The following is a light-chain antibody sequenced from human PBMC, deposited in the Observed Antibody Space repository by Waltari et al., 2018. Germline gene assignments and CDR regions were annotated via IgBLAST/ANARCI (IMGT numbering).Light chain of an antibody. CDR1: QSVSDNY. CDR3: QQYGRSTWT. CDR2: DAS. J-gene: IGKJ1*01. Sequence: EIVLTQSPGTLSLSPGERATLSCRASQSVSDNYLDWYQQKPGQAPRLLIYDASSRATGIPDRFSGSGSGTDFSLSIRRLEPEDSAVYYCQQYGRSTWTFGQGTRVEI. V-gene: IGKV3-20*01.